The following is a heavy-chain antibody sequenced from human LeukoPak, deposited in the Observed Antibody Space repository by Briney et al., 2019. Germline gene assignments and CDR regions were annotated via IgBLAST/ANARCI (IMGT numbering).Heavy chain of an antibody. V-gene: IGHV3-7*03. CDR3: AGGGGLDV. CDR2: INHNGNVN. CDR1: GFTFSSYW. Sequence: GGSLRLSCAASGFTFSSYWMNWARQAPGKGLEWVASINHNGNVNYYVDSVKGRFTISRDNAKNSLYLQMSNLRVEDTAVYFCAGGGGLDVWGQGATVTVSS. D-gene: IGHD3-16*01. J-gene: IGHJ6*02.